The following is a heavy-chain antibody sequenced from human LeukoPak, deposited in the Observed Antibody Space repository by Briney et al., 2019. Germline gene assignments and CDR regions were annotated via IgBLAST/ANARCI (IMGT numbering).Heavy chain of an antibody. CDR2: IYSGGST. Sequence: TGGSLRLSCAASGFTVSSNYMSWVRQAPGKGLEWVSVIYSGGSTYYADSVKGRFTISRDNSKNTLYLQMNSLRAEDTAVYYCARGRGDIVVVPAARGLDAFDIWGQGTMVTVSS. CDR1: GFTVSSNY. CDR3: ARGRGDIVVVPAARGLDAFDI. V-gene: IGHV3-53*01. J-gene: IGHJ3*02. D-gene: IGHD2-2*01.